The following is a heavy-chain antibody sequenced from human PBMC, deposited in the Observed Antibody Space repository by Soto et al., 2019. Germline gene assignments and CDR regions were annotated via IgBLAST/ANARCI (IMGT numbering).Heavy chain of an antibody. CDR1: GFIFNNYA. D-gene: IGHD3-9*01. Sequence: GSLRLSCAASGFIFNNYAMSWVRQAPGKGLEWVSFISAGGGSPNYADSVKGRFTISRDNSKNMVYLQMNSLRAEDTAVYYCEKDADFYDFVTGYHPTGHYFDYWGQGTPVTVSS. J-gene: IGHJ4*02. V-gene: IGHV3-23*01. CDR2: ISAGGGSP. CDR3: EKDADFYDFVTGYHPTGHYFDY.